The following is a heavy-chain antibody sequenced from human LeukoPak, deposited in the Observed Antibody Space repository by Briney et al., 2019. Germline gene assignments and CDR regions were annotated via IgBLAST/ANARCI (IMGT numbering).Heavy chain of an antibody. J-gene: IGHJ5*02. Sequence: ASVKVSCKASGYTFTSYGISWVRQAPGQGLEWRGWISAYNGNTNYAQKLQGRVTMTTDTSTSTAYMELRSLRSDDTAVYYCARDRDYGDYVRHWFDPWGQGTLVTVSS. CDR2: ISAYNGNT. CDR1: GYTFTSYG. CDR3: ARDRDYGDYVRHWFDP. V-gene: IGHV1-18*01. D-gene: IGHD4-17*01.